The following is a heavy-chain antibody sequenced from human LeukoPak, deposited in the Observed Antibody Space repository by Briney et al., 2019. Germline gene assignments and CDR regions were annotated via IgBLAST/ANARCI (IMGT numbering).Heavy chain of an antibody. J-gene: IGHJ6*02. D-gene: IGHD3-10*01. CDR3: ATVGWFGEPAYYYYYYGMDV. Sequence: ASVKVSCKVSGYTLTELSIHWVRQAPGKGLEWMGGFDPEDGETIYAQKFQGRVTMTEDTSTDTAYMELSSLRSEDTAVYYCATVGWFGEPAYYYYYYGMDVWGQGTTVTVSS. CDR1: GYTLTELS. CDR2: FDPEDGET. V-gene: IGHV1-24*01.